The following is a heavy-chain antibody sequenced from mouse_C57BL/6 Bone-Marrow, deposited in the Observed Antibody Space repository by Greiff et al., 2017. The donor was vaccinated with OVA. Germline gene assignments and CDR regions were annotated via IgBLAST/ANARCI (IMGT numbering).Heavy chain of an antibody. CDR2: IHPNSGST. V-gene: IGHV1-64*01. D-gene: IGHD1-1*01. CDR3: PNTTVVECYFDG. Sequence: QVQLQQPGAELVKPGASVKLSCKASGYTFTSYWMHWVKQRPGQGLEWIGMIHPNSGSTNYNEKFKSKATLTVDKASSTAYMQLSSLTSEDSAVYYCPNTTVVECYFDGWGTGTTVTVSS. J-gene: IGHJ1*03. CDR1: GYTFTSYW.